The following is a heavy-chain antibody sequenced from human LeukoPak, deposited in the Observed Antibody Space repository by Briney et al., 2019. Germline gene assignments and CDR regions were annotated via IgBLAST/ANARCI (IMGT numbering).Heavy chain of an antibody. V-gene: IGHV3-30*04. CDR3: ARGGIAVAGIDFRWFDP. J-gene: IGHJ5*02. D-gene: IGHD6-19*01. CDR2: ISYDGSNK. CDR1: GFTFSNYA. Sequence: TGGSLRLSCAASGFTFSNYAMYWVRQAPGKVLEWVAVISYDGSNKYYADSVKGRFTISRDNSKNTLYLQMNSLRVGDTAVYYCARGGIAVAGIDFRWFDPWGQGTLVTVSS.